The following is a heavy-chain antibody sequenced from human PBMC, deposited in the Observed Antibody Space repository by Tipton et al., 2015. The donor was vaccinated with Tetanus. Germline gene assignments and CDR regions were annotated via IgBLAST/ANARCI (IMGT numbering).Heavy chain of an antibody. CDR1: GFTFSSYA. Sequence: SLRLSCAASGFTFSSYAMHWVRQAPGKGLEWVAVISYDGSHKYYADSVKGRFSISRDNSKNTLYLQMNSLRTEDTALYYCARDGFYYGSGSYYRAFWGQGTLVTVSS. CDR2: ISYDGSHK. J-gene: IGHJ4*02. D-gene: IGHD3-10*01. CDR3: ARDGFYYGSGSYYRAF. V-gene: IGHV3-30*03.